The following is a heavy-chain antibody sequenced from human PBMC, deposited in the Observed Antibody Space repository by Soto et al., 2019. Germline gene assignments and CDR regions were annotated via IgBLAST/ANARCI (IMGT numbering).Heavy chain of an antibody. J-gene: IGHJ4*02. V-gene: IGHV4-34*02. CDR2: IFQSVTA. Sequence: QVQVQQWGAGLLKPSETLSLTCAVYGGSFNDYWWSWIRQSPGGGLEWIGEIFQSVTANYNPSLKRRVTMSIDTSKSQVSLKLTSVTAADTAIYYCARGRSYTWTFGGQGSLVAVSS. CDR1: GGSFNDYW. CDR3: ARGRSYTWTF. D-gene: IGHD3-3*01.